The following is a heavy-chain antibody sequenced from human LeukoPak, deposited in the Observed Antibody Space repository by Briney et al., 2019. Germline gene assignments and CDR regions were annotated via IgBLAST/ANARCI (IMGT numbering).Heavy chain of an antibody. J-gene: IGHJ5*02. D-gene: IGHD2-2*02. CDR1: GFTFSSYG. CDR3: AKDGCSTSCYSGSYP. Sequence: GGSLRLSCAASGFTFSSYGMHWVRQAPGKGLEWVAFIRYDGSNKYYADSVKGRFTISRDNSKNTLYLQMNSLRAEDTAVYYCAKDGCSTSCYSGSYPWGQGTLVTVSS. V-gene: IGHV3-30*02. CDR2: IRYDGSNK.